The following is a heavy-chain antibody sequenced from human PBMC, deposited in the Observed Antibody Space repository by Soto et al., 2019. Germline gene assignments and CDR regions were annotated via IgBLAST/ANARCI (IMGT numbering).Heavy chain of an antibody. D-gene: IGHD6-13*01. Sequence: QVQLVESGGGVVQPGRSLRLSCAASGFTFSSYGMHWVRQAPGKGLEWVAVISYDGSNKYYADSVKGRFTISRDNSKNTLYLQMHSLRVEDTAVYYCAKDPTDPLGPSWYRYYYYYVMDVWGQGTTVTVSS. CDR3: AKDPTDPLGPSWYRYYYYYVMDV. V-gene: IGHV3-30*18. CDR2: ISYDGSNK. CDR1: GFTFSSYG. J-gene: IGHJ6*02.